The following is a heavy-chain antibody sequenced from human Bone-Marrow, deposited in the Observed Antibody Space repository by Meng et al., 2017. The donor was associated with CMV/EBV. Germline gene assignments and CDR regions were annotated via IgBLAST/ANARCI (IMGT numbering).Heavy chain of an antibody. D-gene: IGHD3-10*01. V-gene: IGHV3-30*02. CDR2: IRFDGSHK. CDR3: AKLYYHGSGSNY. CDR1: GFSFSSYG. J-gene: IGHJ4*02. Sequence: GESLKISCAASGFSFSSYGMHWVRRAPGKGLEWLSFIRFDGSHKFYSDSVKGRFTISRDNSNNTVFLQMNSLRVEDPALYYCAKLYYHGSGSNYWGQGTLVTVSS.